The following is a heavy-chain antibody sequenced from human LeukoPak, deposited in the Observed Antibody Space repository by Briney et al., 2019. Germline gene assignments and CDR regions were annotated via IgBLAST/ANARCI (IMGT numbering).Heavy chain of an antibody. CDR1: GFTFSSYT. V-gene: IGHV3-21*01. Sequence: GGSLRVSCAASGFTFSSYTMNWVRQAPGKGMECVSSISSSRTNIYYADSLKGRFTISRDNAKYSLYLQMNSLTAGDTAVYYCARDPTPAYILTGYSDYWGRGTLVTVSS. D-gene: IGHD3-9*01. J-gene: IGHJ4*02. CDR3: ARDPTPAYILTGYSDY. CDR2: ISSSRTNI.